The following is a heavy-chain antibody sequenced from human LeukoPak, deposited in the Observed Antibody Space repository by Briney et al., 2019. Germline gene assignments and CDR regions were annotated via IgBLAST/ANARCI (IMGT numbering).Heavy chain of an antibody. CDR3: AREPKDWYGVDY. CDR1: GSPISSYY. J-gene: IGHJ4*02. CDR2: IYYSGST. V-gene: IGHV4-59*01. Sequence: PSGTLTLTCTVSGSPISSYYWSWIRQPPGKGLEWIGYIYYSGSTNYNPSLKSRVTISVDTSKNQFSLKLSSVTAADTAVYYCAREPKDWYGVDYWGQGTLVTVSS. D-gene: IGHD3/OR15-3a*01.